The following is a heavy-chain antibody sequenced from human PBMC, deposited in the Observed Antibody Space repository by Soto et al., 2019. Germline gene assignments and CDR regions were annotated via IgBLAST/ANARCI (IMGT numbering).Heavy chain of an antibody. CDR2: NYYSGIT. Sequence: QVQLQESGPGLVKPSQTLSLTCTVSGGSISSGGYYWTWIRQHPGKGLEWIGYNYYSGITYYNPSLKSRVTISLDTSKNQFSLKLSSVTAADTAVYSGARGSSIAGLYYGMDVWGQGTTVTVSS. CDR1: GGSISSGGYY. J-gene: IGHJ6*02. D-gene: IGHD6-6*01. V-gene: IGHV4-31*03. CDR3: ARGSSIAGLYYGMDV.